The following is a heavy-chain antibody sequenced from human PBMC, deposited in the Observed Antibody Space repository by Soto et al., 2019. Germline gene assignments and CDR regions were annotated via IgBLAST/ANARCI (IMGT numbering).Heavy chain of an antibody. CDR2: TYYRSKWYY. Sequence: SQTLSLTCAITGDSVSSNSAGWSWVRQSPSRGLEWLGRTYYRSKWYYEYAVSVRGRITINPDTSKNNYSLQLNSVTPEDTAVYFCARGEQYSGRIFDYWGQGTLVTVSS. D-gene: IGHD1-26*01. CDR1: GDSVSSNSAG. J-gene: IGHJ4*01. V-gene: IGHV6-1*01. CDR3: ARGEQYSGRIFDY.